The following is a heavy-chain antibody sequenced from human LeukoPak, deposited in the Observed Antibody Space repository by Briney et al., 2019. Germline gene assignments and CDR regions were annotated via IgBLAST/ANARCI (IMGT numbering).Heavy chain of an antibody. CDR2: INPNSGGT. CDR3: ARWPDIVVVPAAENWFDP. J-gene: IGHJ5*02. D-gene: IGHD2-2*01. V-gene: IGHV1-2*02. CDR1: GYTFTGYY. Sequence: GASVKVSCKASGYTFTGYYLHWVRQAPGQGLEWMGWINPNSGGTNYAQKFQGRVTMTRDTSISTAYMELSRLRSDDTAVYYCARWPDIVVVPAAENWFDPWGQGTLVTASS.